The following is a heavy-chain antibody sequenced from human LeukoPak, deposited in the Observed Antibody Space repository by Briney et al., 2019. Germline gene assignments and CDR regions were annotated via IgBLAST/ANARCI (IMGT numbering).Heavy chain of an antibody. V-gene: IGHV1-69*04. CDR2: IIPILGIA. J-gene: IGHJ4*02. CDR3: ARDYYGSGSRLLGDY. Sequence: SVKVSCKASGGTFSSYAISWVRQASGQGLEWMGRIIPILGIANYAQKFQGRVTITADKSTSTAYMELSSLRSEDTAVYYCARDYYGSGSRLLGDYWGQGTLVTVSS. CDR1: GGTFSSYA. D-gene: IGHD3-10*01.